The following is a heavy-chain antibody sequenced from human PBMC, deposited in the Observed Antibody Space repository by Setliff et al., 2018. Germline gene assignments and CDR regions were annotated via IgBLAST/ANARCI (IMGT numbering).Heavy chain of an antibody. Sequence: SQTLSLTCSVSGGSISGSHYHWVWMRQPPGKRLEWIGSTYYNGTAYYNPSLQSRVAISVDTSKNYFSLDVSSVTAADTAVYYCVRESRSTWYRRDFWGQGTLVTVSS. CDR1: GGSISGSHYH. J-gene: IGHJ4*02. CDR2: TYYNGTA. CDR3: VRESRSTWYRRDF. V-gene: IGHV4-39*02. D-gene: IGHD6-13*01.